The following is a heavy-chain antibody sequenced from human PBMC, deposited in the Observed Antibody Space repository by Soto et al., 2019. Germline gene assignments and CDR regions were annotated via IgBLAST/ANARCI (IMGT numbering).Heavy chain of an antibody. D-gene: IGHD3-10*01. Sequence: AGGSLMPSCAGPGFIFKMYWMHWVLQSPGKGLVWISRIYNDGTYSDYADSVRGRLTISRDNVNDTLYLQMNNLRAEDSGLYYCTRGPRPISTGTGAYWGQGTKVTVSS. V-gene: IGHV3-74*01. J-gene: IGHJ4*02. CDR2: IYNDGTYS. CDR3: TRGPRPISTGTGAY. CDR1: GFIFKMYW.